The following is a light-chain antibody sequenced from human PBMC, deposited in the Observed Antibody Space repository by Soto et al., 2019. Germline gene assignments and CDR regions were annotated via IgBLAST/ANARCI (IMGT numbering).Light chain of an antibody. CDR3: QQYGSSISYT. V-gene: IGKV3-20*01. CDR2: GAS. CDR1: QTVSNNY. J-gene: IGKJ2*01. Sequence: VLPQSPGPLSLSPGERATLSCRASQTVSNNYLAWYQQKPGQAPRLLIYGASSRATGIPDRFSGSGSGTDFTLTISRLEPEDFAVYYCQQYGSSISYTFGQGTKLEIK.